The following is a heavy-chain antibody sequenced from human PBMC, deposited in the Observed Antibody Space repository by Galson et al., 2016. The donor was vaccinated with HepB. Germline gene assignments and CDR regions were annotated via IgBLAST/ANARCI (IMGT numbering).Heavy chain of an antibody. CDR1: GYIFTSSG. CDR3: ARFWDFNMYV. CDR2: SNIYDGTI. J-gene: IGHJ6*04. V-gene: IGHV1-18*04. Sequence: SVKVSCKASGYIFTSSGISWMRQAPGKGLEWMGWSNIYDGTINYARKFKGRVSLTTDTSTSTAYMELRSLRFDDTSVYYCARFWDFNMYVWGKGTTVTVSS. D-gene: IGHD3/OR15-3a*01.